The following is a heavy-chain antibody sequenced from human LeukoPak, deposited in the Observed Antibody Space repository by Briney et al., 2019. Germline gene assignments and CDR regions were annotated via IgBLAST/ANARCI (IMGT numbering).Heavy chain of an antibody. J-gene: IGHJ4*02. Sequence: GRSLRLSCAASGFTFSRYGMHWARQAPAKGLEGVAFIRYDGSNKYYADSVKGRFTISRDNSKNTLYLQMNSLRAEDTAVYYCAKDPRGYSYGLFDYWGQGTLVTVSS. CDR3: AKDPRGYSYGLFDY. D-gene: IGHD5-18*01. CDR2: IRYDGSNK. V-gene: IGHV3-30*02. CDR1: GFTFSRYG.